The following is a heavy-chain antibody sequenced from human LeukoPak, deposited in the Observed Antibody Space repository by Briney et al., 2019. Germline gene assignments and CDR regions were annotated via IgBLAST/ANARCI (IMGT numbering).Heavy chain of an antibody. CDR2: IYYSGST. Sequence: SETLSLTCTVSGASISSYYWSWIRQPPGKGLEWIGYIYYSGSTNYNPSLKSRVTISVDTSKNQFSLKLSSVTAADTAVYYCARVSSSWYMGANYNNWFDPWGQGTLVTVSS. CDR3: ARVSSSWYMGANYNNWFDP. D-gene: IGHD6-13*01. J-gene: IGHJ5*02. CDR1: GASISSYY. V-gene: IGHV4-59*01.